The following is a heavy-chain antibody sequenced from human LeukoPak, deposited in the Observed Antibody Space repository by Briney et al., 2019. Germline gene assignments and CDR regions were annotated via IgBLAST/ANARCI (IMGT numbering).Heavy chain of an antibody. J-gene: IGHJ4*02. Sequence: PGGSLRLSCAASGFTFSSYAMSWVRQAPGEGMEWVSAISGSGGSTYYADYVKGRFTISRDNSKNTLYLQMNSLRVEDTTVYYSAGLDLGRDYWGQGTLATVSS. CDR2: ISGSGGST. V-gene: IGHV3-23*01. CDR3: AGLDLGRDY. CDR1: GFTFSSYA. D-gene: IGHD3/OR15-3a*01.